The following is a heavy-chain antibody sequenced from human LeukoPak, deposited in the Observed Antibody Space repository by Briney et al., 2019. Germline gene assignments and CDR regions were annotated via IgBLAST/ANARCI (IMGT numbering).Heavy chain of an antibody. CDR2: INSDGSST. Sequence: GGSLRLSCAASGFTFSSYWMHWVRHTPRKGLVWVSRINSDGSSTSYADSVKGRFTISRDNAKNTLYLQMNSLRAEDTAVYYCARHTYYYGSGSYYSDGWFDPWGQGTLVTVSS. CDR1: GFTFSSYW. V-gene: IGHV3-74*01. D-gene: IGHD3-10*01. CDR3: ARHTYYYGSGSYYSDGWFDP. J-gene: IGHJ5*02.